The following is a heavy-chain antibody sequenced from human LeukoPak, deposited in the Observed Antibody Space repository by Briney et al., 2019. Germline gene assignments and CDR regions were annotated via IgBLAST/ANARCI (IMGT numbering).Heavy chain of an antibody. D-gene: IGHD3-16*01. CDR1: GFTFSDYY. CDR3: ARDDGGSYDC. V-gene: IGHV3-72*01. J-gene: IGHJ4*02. CDR2: SRNKANSYAT. Sequence: GGSLRLSCAASGFTFSDYYMDWVRQTPGKGLEWLGRSRNKANSYATEYVPSVKGRFTISRDASKNSLYLQINSLRTEDTAVYYCARDDGGSYDCWGQGTLVLVSS.